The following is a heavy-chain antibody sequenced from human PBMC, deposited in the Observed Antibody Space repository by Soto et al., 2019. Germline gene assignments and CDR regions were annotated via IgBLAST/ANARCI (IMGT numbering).Heavy chain of an antibody. CDR3: ARLWGDLDCSSGSCYSGLSYFDY. V-gene: IGHV3-21*01. J-gene: IGHJ4*02. CDR1: GFTFSSYS. Sequence: GGSLRLSCAASGFTFSSYSMTWVRQAPGKGLEWILSISSSSSYKYYADSVKGRFTISRDNAKNSLFLQMNGLRAEDTAVYYCARLWGDLDCSSGSCYSGLSYFDYWGRGTLVTVSS. D-gene: IGHD2-15*01. CDR2: ISSSSSYK.